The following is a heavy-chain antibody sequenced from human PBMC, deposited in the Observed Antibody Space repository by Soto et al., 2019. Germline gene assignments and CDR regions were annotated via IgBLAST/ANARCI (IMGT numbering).Heavy chain of an antibody. J-gene: IGHJ5*02. CDR3: AGSYDLRYNWFDP. D-gene: IGHD3-3*01. Sequence: QVQLVQSGAEVKKPGASVKVSCKASGYTFTSYGISWVRQAPGQGLEWMGWISAYNGNTNYAQKLQGRVTITTDTSTNTAYMELRSLRSDDTDGYYCAGSYDLRYNWFDPWGQGTLVTVSS. CDR2: ISAYNGNT. CDR1: GYTFTSYG. V-gene: IGHV1-18*01.